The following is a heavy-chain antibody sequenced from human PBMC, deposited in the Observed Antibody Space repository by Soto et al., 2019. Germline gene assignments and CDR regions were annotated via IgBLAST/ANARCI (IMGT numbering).Heavy chain of an antibody. CDR2: INPNSGGT. D-gene: IGHD2-2*01. Sequence: ASVKVSCKASGYTFTGYYMHWVRQAPGQGLEWMGWINPNSGGTNYAQKFQGRVTMTRDTSISTAYMELSRLRSDDTAVYYCARDDGSTSFARSYYYYGMDVWVPETLLVTVSS. CDR1: GYTFTGYY. J-gene: IGHJ6*02. CDR3: ARDDGSTSFARSYYYYGMDV. V-gene: IGHV1-2*02.